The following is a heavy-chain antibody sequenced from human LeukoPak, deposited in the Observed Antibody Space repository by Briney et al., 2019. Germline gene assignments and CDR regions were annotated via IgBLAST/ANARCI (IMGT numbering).Heavy chain of an antibody. J-gene: IGHJ3*02. V-gene: IGHV1-46*01. Sequence: ASVTVSFKAFGYSFIKHHIHWVRQAPGQGLEGMGVLKLYDGSIRNAQKFQGRVTMTSDTSTSTVYMELRSLRSDDTAVYYCARVVVVPAAIGMRAFDIWGQGTMVTVSS. CDR1: GYSFIKHH. CDR3: ARVVVVPAAIGMRAFDI. D-gene: IGHD2-2*01. CDR2: LKLYDGSI.